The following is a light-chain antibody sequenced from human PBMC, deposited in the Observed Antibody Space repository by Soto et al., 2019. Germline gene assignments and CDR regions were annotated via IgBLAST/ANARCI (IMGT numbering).Light chain of an antibody. CDR1: SSDVGSYNY. V-gene: IGLV2-8*01. Sequence: QSALTQPPSASGSPGQSVTISCTGTSSDVGSYNYVSWYQQYPGKAPKLMIYEVIKRPSGVPDRFSGSKSGNTASLTVSGLQAEDEADYYCSSYAGNNNLVFGGGTKLTV. CDR3: SSYAGNNNLV. CDR2: EVI. J-gene: IGLJ2*01.